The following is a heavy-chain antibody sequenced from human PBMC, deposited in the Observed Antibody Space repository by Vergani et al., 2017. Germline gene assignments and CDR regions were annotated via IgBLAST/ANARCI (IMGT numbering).Heavy chain of an antibody. Sequence: EVQLLESGGGLVQPGGSLRLSCAASGFTFSSYAMSWVRQAPGKGLEWVSAISGSGGSTYYADSVKGRFTISRDNSKNTLYLQMNSLRAEDTAVYYCARDRGRMGAGLWFDPWGQGTLVTVSS. D-gene: IGHD3-10*01. CDR1: GFTFSSYA. V-gene: IGHV3-23*01. CDR3: ARDRGRMGAGLWFDP. J-gene: IGHJ5*02. CDR2: ISGSGGST.